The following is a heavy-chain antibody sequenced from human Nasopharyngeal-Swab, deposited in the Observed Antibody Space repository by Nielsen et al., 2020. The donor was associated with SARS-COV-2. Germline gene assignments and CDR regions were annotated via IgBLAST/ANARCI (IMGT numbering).Heavy chain of an antibody. J-gene: IGHJ6*03. V-gene: IGHV4-39*07. Sequence: GSLRLSCTVSGGSISSSSYYWSWIRQPPGKGLEWIGEINHSGSTNYNPSLKSRVTISVDTSKNQFSLKLSSVTAADTAVYYCAREPERVVLVRGGPACYMDVWGKGTTVTVSS. CDR1: GGSISSSSYY. D-gene: IGHD1-14*01. CDR2: INHSGST. CDR3: AREPERVVLVRGGPACYMDV.